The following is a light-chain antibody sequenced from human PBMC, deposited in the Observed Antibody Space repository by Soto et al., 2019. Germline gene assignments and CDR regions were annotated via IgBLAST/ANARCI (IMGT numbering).Light chain of an antibody. CDR1: SSDIGSFTF. CDR2: DVN. J-gene: IGLJ1*01. V-gene: IGLV2-14*03. Sequence: QSALTQPASVSGSPGHSITDSCTGTSSDIGSFTFVSCYQQHPGKVPKLMIFDVNRRPSGVSDRFSGSKSGNTASLTISGLQAEDGGDYYCSSYTRSSTHVFGSATKVTVL. CDR3: SSYTRSSTHV.